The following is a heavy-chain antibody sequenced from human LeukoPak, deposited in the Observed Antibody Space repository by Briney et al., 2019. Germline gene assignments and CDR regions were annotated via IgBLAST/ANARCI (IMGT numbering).Heavy chain of an antibody. CDR1: GFTFSTYG. Sequence: GGSLRLSCAASGFTFSTYGMHWVRQVPGKGPEWVAVIWNDGSKQYYVDSVKGRFTISRDNSNNKVYLQMNSLRAEDTAVYYCARAHSGSYSDYWGQGTLVTVSS. CDR3: ARAHSGSYSDY. CDR2: IWNDGSKQ. V-gene: IGHV3-33*01. D-gene: IGHD1-26*01. J-gene: IGHJ4*02.